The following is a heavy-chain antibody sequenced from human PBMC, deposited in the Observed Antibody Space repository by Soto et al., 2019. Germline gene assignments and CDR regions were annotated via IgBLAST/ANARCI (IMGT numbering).Heavy chain of an antibody. CDR3: ARDLSGYYIDYYYYGMDV. J-gene: IGHJ6*02. CDR1: GYTFTSYG. D-gene: IGHD3-22*01. V-gene: IGHV1-18*01. CDR2: ISAYNGNT. Sequence: ASVKVSCKASGYTFTSYGISWVRQAPGQGLEWMGWISAYNGNTNYAQKLQGRVTMTRDTSTSTVYMELSSLRSEDTAVYYCARDLSGYYIDYYYYGMDVWGQGTTDTVSS.